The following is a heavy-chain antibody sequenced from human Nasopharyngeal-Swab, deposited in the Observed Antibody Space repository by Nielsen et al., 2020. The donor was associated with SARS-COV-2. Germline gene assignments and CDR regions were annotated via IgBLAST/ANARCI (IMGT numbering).Heavy chain of an antibody. D-gene: IGHD4-17*01. CDR3: ARGLRGVTTYYYYYYMDV. Sequence: LRLSCTVSGGSISSGSYYWSWIRQPAGKGLEWIGRIYTSGSTNYNPSLKSRVTISVDTSKNQFSLKLSSVTAADTAVYYCARGLRGVTTYYYYYYMDVWGKGTTVTISS. CDR1: GGSISSGSYY. J-gene: IGHJ6*03. V-gene: IGHV4-61*02. CDR2: IYTSGST.